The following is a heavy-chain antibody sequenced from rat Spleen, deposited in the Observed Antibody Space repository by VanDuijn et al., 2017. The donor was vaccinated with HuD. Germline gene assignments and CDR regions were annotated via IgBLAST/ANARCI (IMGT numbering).Heavy chain of an antibody. Sequence: QVQLKESGPGLVQPSQTLSLTCTVSGFSLISYSVTWVRQPPGKGLEWIAAISSGGRVYYNSALKSRLSISRDTSKSQVFLKMNILQTEDTAMYFCARGWERFAYWGQGTLVTVSS. D-gene: IGHD5-1*01. V-gene: IGHV2-6*01. J-gene: IGHJ3*01. CDR2: ISSGGRV. CDR1: GFSLISYS. CDR3: ARGWERFAY.